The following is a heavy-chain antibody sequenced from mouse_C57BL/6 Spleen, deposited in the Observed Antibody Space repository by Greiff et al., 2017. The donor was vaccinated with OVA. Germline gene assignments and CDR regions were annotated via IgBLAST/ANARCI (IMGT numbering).Heavy chain of an antibody. Sequence: QVQLQQPGAELVRPGSSVKLSCKASGYTFTSYWMHWVKQRPIQGLEWIGNIDPSDSETHYNQKFKDKATLTVDKSSSTAYMQLSSLTSEDSAVYYCARVYYGSSYDFDYWGQGTTLTVSS. CDR1: GYTFTSYW. D-gene: IGHD1-1*01. V-gene: IGHV1-52*01. CDR2: IDPSDSET. J-gene: IGHJ2*01. CDR3: ARVYYGSSYDFDY.